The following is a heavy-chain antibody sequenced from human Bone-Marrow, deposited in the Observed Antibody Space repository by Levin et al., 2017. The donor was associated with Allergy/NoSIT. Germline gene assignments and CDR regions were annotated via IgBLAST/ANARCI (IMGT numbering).Heavy chain of an antibody. V-gene: IGHV4-34*01. CDR2: INHSEDT. D-gene: IGHD3-10*01. CDR3: ANKRPGTNPFDI. Sequence: SETLSLTCAVSGASFRGYYWGWIRQPPGKGLEWIGEINHSEDTYYNPSLKSRVTISLDTSKNQFSLRLTSVTAADTALYYCANKRPGTNPFDIWGQGTLVTVSS. J-gene: IGHJ3*02. CDR1: GASFRGYY.